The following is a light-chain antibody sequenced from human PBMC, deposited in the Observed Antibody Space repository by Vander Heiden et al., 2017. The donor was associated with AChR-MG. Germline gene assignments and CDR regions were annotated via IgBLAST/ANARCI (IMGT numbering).Light chain of an antibody. CDR2: RVS. CDR1: QSVSPW. J-gene: IGKJ1*01. CDR3: QQYEDYVWT. Sequence: DIQMTQSPSTLSASVGDRVTITCRASQSVSPWLAWYQQKPGKAPEVLIYRVSILQSGVPSRFSGSGSGTEFALTIDTLQPDDFATYYCQQYEDYVWTFGQGTKVEIK. V-gene: IGKV1-5*03.